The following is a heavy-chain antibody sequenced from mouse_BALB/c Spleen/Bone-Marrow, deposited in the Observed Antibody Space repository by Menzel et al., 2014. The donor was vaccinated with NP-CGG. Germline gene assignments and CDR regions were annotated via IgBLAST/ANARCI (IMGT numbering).Heavy chain of an antibody. CDR3: ASLYFYGSSYYTMDY. CDR1: GFTFSSYA. V-gene: IGHV5-6-5*01. CDR2: ISSGGST. D-gene: IGHD1-1*01. Sequence: EVHLVESGGGLAKPGGSLKLSCAASGFTFSSYAMSWVRQTLEKRLEWVASISSGGSTYYPDSVKGRFTISRDNARNILYLQMSSLRSEDTAMYYCASLYFYGSSYYTMDYWGQGTSVTVSS. J-gene: IGHJ4*01.